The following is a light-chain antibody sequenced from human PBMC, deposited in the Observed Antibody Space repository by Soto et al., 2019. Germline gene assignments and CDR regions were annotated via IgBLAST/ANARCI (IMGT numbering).Light chain of an antibody. CDR1: SSDVGGYSR. J-gene: IGLJ1*01. V-gene: IGLV2-14*01. CDR2: EVS. CDR3: TSYTSRNTRV. Sequence: QSALTQPASVSGSPGQSITISCTGTSSDVGGYSRVSWYQHHPGKAPKLMIYEVSDRPSGVSNRFSGSKSGNTASLTISGLQAEDEADYYCTSYTSRNTRVFGTGTKLTVL.